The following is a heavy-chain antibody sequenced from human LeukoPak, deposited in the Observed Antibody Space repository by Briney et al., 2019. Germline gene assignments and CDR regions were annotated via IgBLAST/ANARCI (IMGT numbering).Heavy chain of an antibody. CDR2: IYPGDSDT. Sequence: GESLKISCKGSGYSFTSYWIGWVRQMPGKGLEWMGIIYPGDSDTRYSPSFQGQVTISADKSISTAYLQWSSLKASDTAMYYCARQRGVRVRGGLVPFDYWGQGTLVTVSS. V-gene: IGHV5-51*01. CDR1: GYSFTSYW. D-gene: IGHD3-10*01. J-gene: IGHJ4*02. CDR3: ARQRGVRVRGGLVPFDY.